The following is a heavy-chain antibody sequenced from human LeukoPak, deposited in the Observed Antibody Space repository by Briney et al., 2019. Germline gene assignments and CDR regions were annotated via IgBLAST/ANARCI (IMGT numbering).Heavy chain of an antibody. CDR2: INHSGST. J-gene: IGHJ4*02. CDR1: GGSFSGYD. V-gene: IGHV4-34*01. CDR3: YMTTVTTYDFYTVTTYDD. D-gene: IGHD4-17*01. Sequence: PSETLSLTCAVYGGSFSGYDWSWIRQPPGKGLEWIGEINHSGSTNYNPSLKSRVTISVDTSKNQFSLKLSSVTAADTAVYYWYMTTVTTYDFYTVTTYDDWGQGTLVTVPS.